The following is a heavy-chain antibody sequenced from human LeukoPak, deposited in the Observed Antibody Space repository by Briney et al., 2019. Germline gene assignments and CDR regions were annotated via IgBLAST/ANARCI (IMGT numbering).Heavy chain of an antibody. D-gene: IGHD6-13*01. Sequence: SETLSLTCTVSGDSISNYYWSWIRQPPGKGLEWIGYIYYSGSTNYNPSLKSRVTISVDTSKNQFSLKLSSVTAADTAVYYRAREVVAAPGTVDYWGQGTLVTVSS. V-gene: IGHV4-59*01. J-gene: IGHJ4*01. CDR3: AREVVAAPGTVDY. CDR1: GDSISNYY. CDR2: IYYSGST.